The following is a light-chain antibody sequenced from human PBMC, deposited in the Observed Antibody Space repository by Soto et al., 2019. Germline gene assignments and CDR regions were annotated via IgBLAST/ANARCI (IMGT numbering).Light chain of an antibody. CDR3: QQLNSYPWT. CDR2: AAS. CDR1: QGISSY. J-gene: IGKJ1*01. Sequence: DIQLTQSPSFLSASVGDRVTITCRASQGISSYLAWYQQKPGKAPKLLIYAASTLQSGVPSRFSGSGSGPEFTLTISSLQPQDFATYYCQQLNSYPWTFGRGTKVEIQ. V-gene: IGKV1-9*01.